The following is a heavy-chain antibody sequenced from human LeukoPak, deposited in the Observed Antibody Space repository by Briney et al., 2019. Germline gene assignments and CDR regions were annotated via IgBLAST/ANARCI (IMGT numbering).Heavy chain of an antibody. Sequence: SETLSLTCSVSGGSISSYYWSGIRQPAGKGLEGVGRIYISGSTNYTPSLKSRVTMSVDTSNNPYSLNPSSVTAADTAVYSCAKQLMNYGDYEPHGMDVWGQGTTVTVSS. CDR1: GGSISSYY. CDR2: IYISGST. J-gene: IGHJ6*02. CDR3: AKQLMNYGDYEPHGMDV. D-gene: IGHD4-17*01. V-gene: IGHV4-4*07.